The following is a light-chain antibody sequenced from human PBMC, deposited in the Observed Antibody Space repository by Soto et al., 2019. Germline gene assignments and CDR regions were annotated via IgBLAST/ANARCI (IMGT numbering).Light chain of an antibody. Sequence: DIQMTQSPSSLSASVGDRFTITCRASQSINTYLNWYQQKPGKAPKLLIYAASTLQSGVPSRFSGSGSGTDFTLTISSLQPEDFATYYCQQLNSYPITFGQGTRLEIK. CDR1: QSINTY. J-gene: IGKJ5*01. CDR2: AAS. V-gene: IGKV1-9*01. CDR3: QQLNSYPIT.